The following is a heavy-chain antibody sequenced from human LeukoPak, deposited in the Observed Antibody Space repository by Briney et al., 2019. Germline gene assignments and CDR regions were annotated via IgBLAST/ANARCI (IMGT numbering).Heavy chain of an antibody. CDR1: GGSISSSNW. D-gene: IGHD2-2*01. V-gene: IGHV4-4*02. Sequence: SGTLSLTCAVSGGSISSSNWWSWVRQPPGKGLEWIGEIYHSGSTNYNPSLKSRVTISVDKSKNQFSLKLSSVTAADTAVYYCARDGPQLGHYCSSTSCRYNWFDPWGQGTLVTVSS. CDR3: ARDGPQLGHYCSSTSCRYNWFDP. J-gene: IGHJ5*02. CDR2: IYHSGST.